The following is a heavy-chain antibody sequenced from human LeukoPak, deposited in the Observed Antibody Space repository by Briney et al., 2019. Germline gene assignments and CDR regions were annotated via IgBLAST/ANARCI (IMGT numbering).Heavy chain of an antibody. CDR1: GGSITSYY. Sequence: SETLSLTCSVSGGSITSYYWSWIRQPPGKGLEWIGHVSDGGRTNYSPSLRSRVSISGDTSKNQFSLKLNSVTAADTAVYFCARVSTTFDDWGQGTLVTVSS. V-gene: IGHV4-59*01. CDR2: VSDGGRT. CDR3: ARVSTTFDD. J-gene: IGHJ4*02. D-gene: IGHD1-14*01.